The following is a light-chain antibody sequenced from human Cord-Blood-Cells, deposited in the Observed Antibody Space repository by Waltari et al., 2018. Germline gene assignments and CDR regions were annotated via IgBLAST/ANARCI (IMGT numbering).Light chain of an antibody. CDR1: QSVSSN. J-gene: IGKJ3*01. CDR2: GAS. CDR3: QQYNNWRFT. V-gene: IGKV3-15*01. Sequence: EIATTQHPATLPVYTGGKATPSCRASQSVSSNFPWYQQKPGQAPRLLIYGASTRATGIPARFSGSGSGTEFTLTISSLQSEDFAVYYCQQYNNWRFTFGPGTKVDIK.